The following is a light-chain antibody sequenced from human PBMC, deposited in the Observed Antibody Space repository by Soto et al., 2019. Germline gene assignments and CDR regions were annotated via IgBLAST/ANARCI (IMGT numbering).Light chain of an antibody. J-gene: IGKJ2*01. CDR2: GAS. V-gene: IGKV3-20*01. CDR1: QSVRNNY. Sequence: EILLTQSPGTLSFSPGERATLSCRTSQSVRNNYLAWYQQKPGQAPRLLISGASGRATGIPDRFSGSGSGTDFTLTISRLEPEDFAVYYCQQYGSSPYTFGQGTKLEI. CDR3: QQYGSSPYT.